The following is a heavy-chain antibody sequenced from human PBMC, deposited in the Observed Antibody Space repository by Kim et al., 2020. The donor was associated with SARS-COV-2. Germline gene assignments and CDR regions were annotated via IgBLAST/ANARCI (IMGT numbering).Heavy chain of an antibody. CDR3: ARARDYYDSSGYHYYYYY. D-gene: IGHD3-22*01. CDR1: GGSISSYY. CDR2: IFYSGST. J-gene: IGHJ6*03. Sequence: SETLSLTCTVSGGSISSYYWSWIRQPPGKGLEWIGYIFYSGSTNYNPSLKSRVTISVDTSNNQFSLKLSSVTAADTAAYYCARARDYYDSSGYHYYYYY. V-gene: IGHV4-59*01.